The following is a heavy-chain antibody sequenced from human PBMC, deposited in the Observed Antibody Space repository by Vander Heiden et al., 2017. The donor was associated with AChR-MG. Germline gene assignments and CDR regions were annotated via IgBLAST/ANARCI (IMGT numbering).Heavy chain of an antibody. Sequence: QVQLVESGGGVVQPGRSLRLSCAASGFTFSSYGMHWVRQAPGKGLEWVAVIWYDGSNKYYADSVKGRFTISRDNSKNTLYLQMNSLRAEDTAVYCCARGGYNPFDYWGQGTLVTVSS. CDR1: GFTFSSYG. V-gene: IGHV3-33*01. J-gene: IGHJ4*02. CDR2: IWYDGSNK. D-gene: IGHD5-12*01. CDR3: ARGGYNPFDY.